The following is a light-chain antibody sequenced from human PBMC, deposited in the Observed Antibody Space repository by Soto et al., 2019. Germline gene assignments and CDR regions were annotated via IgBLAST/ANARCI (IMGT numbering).Light chain of an antibody. CDR3: QQYSTWPLT. V-gene: IGKV3-15*01. J-gene: IGKJ4*01. CDR2: GAS. CDR1: QSVSSN. Sequence: EIVMTQAPATLSVSQGEGATLSCRASQSVSSNLAWYQQKPGQAPRLLIFGASTRATGIPARFSGSGSGAEFSLTISALQSEDFAIYYCQQYSTWPLTFGGGTKVDIK.